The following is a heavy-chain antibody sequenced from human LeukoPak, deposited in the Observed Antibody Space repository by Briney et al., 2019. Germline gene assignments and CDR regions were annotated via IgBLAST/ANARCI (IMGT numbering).Heavy chain of an antibody. D-gene: IGHD6-19*01. Sequence: GGSLRLSCAASGFTFSDYYMSWIRQAPGKGLEWVSYIRSSGSTIYYADSVKGRFTISRDNSKNTLYLQMNSLRAEDTAVYYCARARERIAVAAPFDYWGQGTLVTVSS. J-gene: IGHJ4*02. CDR1: GFTFSDYY. V-gene: IGHV3-11*04. CDR3: ARARERIAVAAPFDY. CDR2: IRSSGSTI.